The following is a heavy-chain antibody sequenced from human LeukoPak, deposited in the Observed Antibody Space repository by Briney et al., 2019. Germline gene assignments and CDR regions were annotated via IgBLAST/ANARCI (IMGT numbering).Heavy chain of an antibody. CDR2: IYPGDSDT. CDR1: GYSFTSYW. J-gene: IGHJ6*03. CDR3: ARVARWLQLRYYYYMDV. D-gene: IGHD5-24*01. Sequence: GGSLKISCKGSGYSFTSYWIGWVRQMPGKGLEWMGIIYPGDSDTRYSPSFQGQVTISADKSISTAYLQWSSLKASDTAMYYCARVARWLQLRYYYYMDVWGKGTTVTVSS. V-gene: IGHV5-51*01.